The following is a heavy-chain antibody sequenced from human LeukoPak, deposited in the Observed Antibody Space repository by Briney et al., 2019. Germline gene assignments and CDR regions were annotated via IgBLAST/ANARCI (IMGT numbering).Heavy chain of an antibody. CDR1: GGSFSGYY. D-gene: IGHD3-10*01. V-gene: IGHV4-34*01. CDR2: INHSGST. J-gene: IGHJ4*02. CDR3: ARLPITMVRGVILDLFDY. Sequence: SETLSLTCAVYGGSFSGYYWSWIRQPPRKGLEWIGEINHSGSTNYNPSLKSRVTISVDTSKNQFSLKLSSVTAADTAVYYCARLPITMVRGVILDLFDYWGQGTLVTVSS.